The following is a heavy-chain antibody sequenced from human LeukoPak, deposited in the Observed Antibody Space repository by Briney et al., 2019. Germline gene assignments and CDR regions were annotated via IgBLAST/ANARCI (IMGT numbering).Heavy chain of an antibody. V-gene: IGHV1-18*01. D-gene: IGHD2-2*01. CDR2: ISAYNGNT. J-gene: IGHJ5*02. Sequence: ASVKVSCKASGYTFTSYGISWVRQAPGQGLEWMGWISAYNGNTNYAQKLQGRVTMTTDTSTSTAYMELRSLRSDDTAVYCCARGFSRGYCSSTSCSRNWFDPWGQGTLVTVSS. CDR1: GYTFTSYG. CDR3: ARGFSRGYCSSTSCSRNWFDP.